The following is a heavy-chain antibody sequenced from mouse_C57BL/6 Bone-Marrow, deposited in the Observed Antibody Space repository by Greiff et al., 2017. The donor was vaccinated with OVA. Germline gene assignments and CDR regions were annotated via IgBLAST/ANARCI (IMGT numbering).Heavy chain of an antibody. CDR2: INPNYGTT. D-gene: IGHD1-1*01. V-gene: IGHV1-39*01. J-gene: IGHJ1*03. CDR3: ALYYGSSYRYFDV. Sequence: VQLQQSGPELVKPGASVKISCKASGYSFTDYNMHWVKQSNGKSLEWIGVINPNYGTTSYNQKFKGKATLTVDQSSSTAYMQLNSLTSEDSAVYYCALYYGSSYRYFDVWGTGTTVTVSS. CDR1: GYSFTDYN.